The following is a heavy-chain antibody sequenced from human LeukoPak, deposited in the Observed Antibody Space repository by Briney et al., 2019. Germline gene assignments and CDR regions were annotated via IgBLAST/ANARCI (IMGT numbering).Heavy chain of an antibody. D-gene: IGHD3-9*01. V-gene: IGHV1-18*01. CDR3: ARDLRYLGIDY. J-gene: IGHJ4*02. CDR2: ISGYNGNT. Sequence: ASVKVSCKTSGYSFINYGISWVRQAPGQGLEWMGWISGYNGNTNFSQKFQGRVTMTTDTSTSTAYMELSSLRSEDTAVYYCARDLRYLGIDYWGQGTLVTVSS. CDR1: GYSFINYG.